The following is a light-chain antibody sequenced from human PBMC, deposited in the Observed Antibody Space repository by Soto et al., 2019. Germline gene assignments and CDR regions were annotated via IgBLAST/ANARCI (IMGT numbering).Light chain of an antibody. J-gene: IGKJ1*01. CDR1: QSVSGW. V-gene: IGKV1-5*01. Sequence: DIQMTQSPSTLSASVGDTVTVTCRASQSVSGWLAWYQQKPGEAPKLLIYDASALTRGVPSRFSGSGSGTKFTLTVASLQPDDFAVYYCQQRSNWPPGTFGQGTKVDIK. CDR3: QQRSNWPPGT. CDR2: DAS.